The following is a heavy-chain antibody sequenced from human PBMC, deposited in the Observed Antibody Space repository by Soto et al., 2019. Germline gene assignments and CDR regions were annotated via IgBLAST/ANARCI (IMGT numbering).Heavy chain of an antibody. Sequence: QLQLQESGPGLVKPSETLSLTCTVSGGSISSSSYYWGWIRQPPGKGLEWIGSIYYSGSTYYNPSLKSRVTISVDKSKNQFSLKLSSVTAADTAVYYCARRRAMVRGVIITTPFDYWGQGTLVTVSS. CDR2: IYYSGST. D-gene: IGHD3-10*01. V-gene: IGHV4-39*01. CDR1: GGSISSSSYY. J-gene: IGHJ4*02. CDR3: ARRRAMVRGVIITTPFDY.